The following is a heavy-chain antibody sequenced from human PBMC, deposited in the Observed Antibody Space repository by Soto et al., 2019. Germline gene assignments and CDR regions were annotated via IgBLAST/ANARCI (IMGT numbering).Heavy chain of an antibody. CDR3: AKRPTYYYDSSGYYFDY. V-gene: IGHV3-23*01. CDR2: ISGSGGST. CDR1: GFTFSSYA. J-gene: IGHJ4*02. Sequence: GGSLRLSCAASGFTFSSYAMSWVRQAPGKGLEWVSAISGSGGSTYYADSVKGRFTISRDNSKNTLFLQMNSLRAEDTAVYYCAKRPTYYYDSSGYYFDYWGQGTLVTVSS. D-gene: IGHD3-22*01.